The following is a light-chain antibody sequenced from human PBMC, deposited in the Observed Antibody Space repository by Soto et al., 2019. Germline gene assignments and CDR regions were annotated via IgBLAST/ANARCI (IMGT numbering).Light chain of an antibody. CDR1: QSVDSH. Sequence: EIVLTQSPGTLSLSPGERATLSCRASQSVDSHLAWYQQKPGQAPRLLIYDASNRATGIAARFSGSGSGTDFTLTVSSLEPADFAVYYCQHRRSWPLTFGGGTKVEMK. CDR2: DAS. CDR3: QHRRSWPLT. V-gene: IGKV3-11*01. J-gene: IGKJ4*01.